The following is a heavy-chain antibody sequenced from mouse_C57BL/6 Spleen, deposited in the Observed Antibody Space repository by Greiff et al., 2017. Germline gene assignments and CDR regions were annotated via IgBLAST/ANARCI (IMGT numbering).Heavy chain of an antibody. J-gene: IGHJ3*01. CDR2: IYPGDGDT. CDR3: ARGYGSSYGLAY. Sequence: QVQLKESGPELVQPGASLKISCKSSGYSFSSSWMNWVKQRPGKGLEWIGRIYPGDGDTNYNGKFKGKATLTANKSSSTAYMQVSSLTSEDSAVYFCARGYGSSYGLAYWGQGTLVTVSA. CDR1: GYSFSSSW. D-gene: IGHD1-1*01. V-gene: IGHV1-82*01.